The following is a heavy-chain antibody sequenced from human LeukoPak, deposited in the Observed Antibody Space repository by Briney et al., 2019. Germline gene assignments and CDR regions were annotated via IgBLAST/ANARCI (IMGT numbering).Heavy chain of an antibody. J-gene: IGHJ1*01. CDR3: ARILSSSWYEYFHH. Sequence: SVKVSCKASGGTXSNYAISWVRQAPGQGLEWIGAIIPIFGTANYAQKFQGRVTITADESTTTTYMELSSLRSEDTAVYYCARILSSSWYEYFHHWGQGTLVTVSS. V-gene: IGHV1-69*01. CDR2: IIPIFGTA. D-gene: IGHD6-19*01. CDR1: GGTXSNYA.